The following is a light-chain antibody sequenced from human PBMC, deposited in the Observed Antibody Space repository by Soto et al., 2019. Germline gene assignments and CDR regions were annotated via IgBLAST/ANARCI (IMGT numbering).Light chain of an antibody. V-gene: IGKV3-20*01. J-gene: IGKJ5*01. CDR3: QQYGSSPPIT. CDR1: QSVSSSY. Sequence: EIVMTQSPATLSVSPGERATLSCRASQSVSSSYLAWYQQRPCQAPRLLIYGASSRATGIPDRFSGSGSGTDFTPTISRLEPQDFAVYYCQQYGSSPPITFGQGTRLEIK. CDR2: GAS.